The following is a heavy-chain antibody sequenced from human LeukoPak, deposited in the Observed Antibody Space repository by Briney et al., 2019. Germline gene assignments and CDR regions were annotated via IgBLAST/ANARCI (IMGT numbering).Heavy chain of an antibody. J-gene: IGHJ4*02. V-gene: IGHV3-74*01. CDR3: ATSLGPLTEY. CDR1: GFPLSSYW. CDR2: INSGGSGT. D-gene: IGHD7-27*01. Sequence: QAGGSLRLSCAASGFPLSSYWMHWVRQTAGKGLVWVSRINSGGSGTSYADSVEGRFTISRDNAKNILYLQMNSLRAEDTALYYCATSLGPLTEYWGQGTLVTVSS.